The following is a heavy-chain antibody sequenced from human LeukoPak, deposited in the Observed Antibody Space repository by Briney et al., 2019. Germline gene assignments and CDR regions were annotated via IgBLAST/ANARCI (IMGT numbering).Heavy chain of an antibody. V-gene: IGHV3-48*01. Sequence: PGGSLRLSCAASGFTFSSYSMNWVRQAPGKGLEWVSYISSSSSSIYYADSVKGRFTISRDNAKTSLYLQMNTLRAEDTAVYYCARDLGGYCSTSCPMDAFDIWGQGTMVTVSS. CDR1: GFTFSSYS. J-gene: IGHJ3*02. D-gene: IGHD2-2*01. CDR3: ARDLGGYCSTSCPMDAFDI. CDR2: ISSSSSSI.